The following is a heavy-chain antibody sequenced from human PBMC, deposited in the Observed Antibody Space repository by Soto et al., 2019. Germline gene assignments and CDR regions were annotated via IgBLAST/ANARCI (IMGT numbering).Heavy chain of an antibody. CDR2: ISAYNGNT. J-gene: IGHJ5*02. V-gene: IGHV1-18*04. D-gene: IGHD6-19*01. CDR1: GYTFTSYG. CDR3: ARGVAVAGEPGNWFDP. Sequence: ASEKVSCKASGYTFTSYGISWVRKAPGQGLEWMGWISAYNGNTNYAQKLQGRVTMTTDTSTSTAYMELTSLRSDDTAVYYCARGVAVAGEPGNWFDPWGQGTLVTVSS.